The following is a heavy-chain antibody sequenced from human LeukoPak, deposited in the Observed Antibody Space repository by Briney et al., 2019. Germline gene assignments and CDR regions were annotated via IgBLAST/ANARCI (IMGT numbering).Heavy chain of an antibody. CDR2: FHYSGST. V-gene: IGHV4-39*07. Sequence: SETLSLTCSVSGGSISSSSYYWGWIRQPPGKGLEWIGSFHYSGSTYYNPSLKSRVTISVDTSKNQFSLKLSSVTAADTALYYCARVSYYYDPDGFDIWGQGTMVTVSS. CDR3: ARVSYYYDPDGFDI. J-gene: IGHJ3*02. D-gene: IGHD3-22*01. CDR1: GGSISSSSYY.